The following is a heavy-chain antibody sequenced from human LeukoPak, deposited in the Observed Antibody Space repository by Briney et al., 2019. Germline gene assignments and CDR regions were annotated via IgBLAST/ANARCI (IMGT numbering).Heavy chain of an antibody. Sequence: SETLSLTCAVYGGSFSGYYWSWIRQPPGKGLEWIGEINHSGSTNYNPSLKSRVTISVDTSKNQFSLKLNSVTAADTAVYYCARVGAAAGFNFDYWGQGALVTVSS. CDR3: ARVGAAAGFNFDY. J-gene: IGHJ4*02. CDR2: INHSGST. V-gene: IGHV4-34*01. D-gene: IGHD6-13*01. CDR1: GGSFSGYY.